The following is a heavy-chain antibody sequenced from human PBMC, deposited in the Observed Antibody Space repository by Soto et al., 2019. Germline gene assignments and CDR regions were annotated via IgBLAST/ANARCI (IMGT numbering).Heavy chain of an antibody. J-gene: IGHJ3*02. V-gene: IGHV1-69*18. D-gene: IGHD1-26*01. CDR3: ATAGSRDTHRGAYEI. CDR2: IIPNYGVP. Sequence: QVQLVQSESEVKRPGSSVKVSCKASRGSFSSFGITWVRQAPGQGLEWMGRIIPNYGVPNYAQNFQGRVTCKVDASTNTAHMELSRLRFEDTAVSYCATAGSRDTHRGAYEIWGQGTMVTVS. CDR1: RGSFSSFG.